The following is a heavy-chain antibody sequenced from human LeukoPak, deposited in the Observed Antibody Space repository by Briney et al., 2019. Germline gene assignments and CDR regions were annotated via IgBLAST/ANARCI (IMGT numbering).Heavy chain of an antibody. CDR3: ARLSTGSAFDI. CDR1: GVSISYYY. D-gene: IGHD1-14*01. V-gene: IGHV4-59*05. CDR2: IYYSGST. Sequence: SETLSLTCTVSGVSISYYYWSWIRQPPGKGLEWIGSIYYSGSTYYNPSLKSRVTISVDTSKNQFSLKLSSVTAADTAVYYCARLSTGSAFDIWGQGTMVTVSS. J-gene: IGHJ3*02.